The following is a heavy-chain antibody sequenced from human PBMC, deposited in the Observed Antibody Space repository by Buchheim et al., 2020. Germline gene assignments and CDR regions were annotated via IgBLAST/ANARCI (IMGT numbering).Heavy chain of an antibody. CDR1: GFTFSSYA. Sequence: QVQLVESGGGVVQPGRSLRLSCAASGFTFSSYAIHWVRQAPGKGLEWVAVISYDGSNKYYADSVKGRFTISRDNSKNTVFLQMSSLRPEDTAVYHCAKWGTYCGNPICSSYFGHWGQGTL. V-gene: IGHV3-30-3*02. CDR2: ISYDGSNK. J-gene: IGHJ4*02. CDR3: AKWGTYCGNPICSSYFGH. D-gene: IGHD2-2*01.